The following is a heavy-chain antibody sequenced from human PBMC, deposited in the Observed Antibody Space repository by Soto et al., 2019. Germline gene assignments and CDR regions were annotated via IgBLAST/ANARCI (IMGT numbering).Heavy chain of an antibody. CDR2: IRASGADT. V-gene: IGHV3-23*01. Sequence: EVQLLESGGGLVQPGGSLRLSCAASGFTFSRYAMNWVRQAPGKGLDWVSGIRASGADTYYADSVKGRFTISRDNSKNTLYLQMNSLRAEDTAIYYCAREGSSGYYPGYWGQGTPATVSS. J-gene: IGHJ4*02. CDR1: GFTFSRYA. CDR3: AREGSSGYYPGY. D-gene: IGHD3-22*01.